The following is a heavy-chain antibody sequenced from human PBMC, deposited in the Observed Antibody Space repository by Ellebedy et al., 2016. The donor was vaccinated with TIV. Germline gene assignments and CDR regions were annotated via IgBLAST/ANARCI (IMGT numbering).Heavy chain of an antibody. D-gene: IGHD3-10*01. CDR3: ARGPRFGESSFDY. Sequence: PGGSLRLSCAASEFAFETDWMTWVRQAPGKGLEWVANINQDGSDKSYVDSVKGRFTISRDNAKNSLSLQMNSLSDEDTAVYYCARGPRFGESSFDYWGQGTLVTVSS. CDR1: EFAFETDW. J-gene: IGHJ4*02. CDR2: INQDGSDK. V-gene: IGHV3-7*01.